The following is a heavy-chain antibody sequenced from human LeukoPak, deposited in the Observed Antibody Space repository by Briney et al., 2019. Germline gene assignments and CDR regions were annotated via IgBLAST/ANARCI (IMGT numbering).Heavy chain of an antibody. Sequence: ASVKVSCKASGYTFTNYYMHWVRQAPGQGLEWMGLISPSGASTSYAQKFQGRVTMTRDVSTSTVYMELSSLRSEDTAVYYCAGSSGYYSQGDYWGQGTLVTVSS. V-gene: IGHV1-46*01. CDR2: ISPSGAST. CDR3: AGSSGYYSQGDY. D-gene: IGHD3-22*01. J-gene: IGHJ4*02. CDR1: GYTFTNYY.